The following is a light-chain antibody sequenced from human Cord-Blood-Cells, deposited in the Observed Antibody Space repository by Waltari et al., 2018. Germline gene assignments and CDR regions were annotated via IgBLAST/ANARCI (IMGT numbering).Light chain of an antibody. CDR2: GTS. CDR1: SSNIGAGYD. J-gene: IGLJ3*02. V-gene: IGLV1-40*01. Sequence: QSVLTQPPSVSGAPGQRVTISCTGSSSNIGAGYDVHWYHQLPGTAPTLLIYGTSNRPSGVPDRFSGSKSGTSASLAITGLQAEDEADYYCQSYDSSLSGSSVFGGGTKLTVL. CDR3: QSYDSSLSGSSV.